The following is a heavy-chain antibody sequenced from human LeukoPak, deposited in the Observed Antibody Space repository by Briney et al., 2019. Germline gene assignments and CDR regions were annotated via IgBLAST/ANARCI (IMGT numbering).Heavy chain of an antibody. Sequence: GGSLRLSCAASGFTFSDYYMSWIRQAPGKGLEWVSYISSSGSTIYYADSEKGRFTISRDNAKNSLYLQMNSLRAEDTAVYYCARGRGYSYGSSVYYYMDVWGKGTTVTVSS. V-gene: IGHV3-11*04. CDR1: GFTFSDYY. J-gene: IGHJ6*03. D-gene: IGHD5-18*01. CDR2: ISSSGSTI. CDR3: ARGRGYSYGSSVYYYMDV.